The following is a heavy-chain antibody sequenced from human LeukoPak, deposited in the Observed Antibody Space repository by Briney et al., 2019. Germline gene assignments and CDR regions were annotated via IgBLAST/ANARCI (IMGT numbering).Heavy chain of an antibody. J-gene: IGHJ4*02. Sequence: GASVKVSCKVSGYTLTELSMHWVRQAPGKGLEWMGGFDPEDGETIYAQKFKGRVTMTEDTSTDTAYMELSSLRSEDTAVYYCATITDYYVSGSYQDCWGQGTLVTVSS. CDR1: GYTLTELS. CDR2: FDPEDGET. D-gene: IGHD3-10*01. CDR3: ATITDYYVSGSYQDC. V-gene: IGHV1-24*01.